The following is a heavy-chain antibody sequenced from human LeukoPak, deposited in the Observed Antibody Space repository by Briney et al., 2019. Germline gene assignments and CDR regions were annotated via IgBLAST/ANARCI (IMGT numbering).Heavy chain of an antibody. D-gene: IGHD6-19*01. CDR1: GGSISSSSYY. Sequence: SETLSLTCTVSGGSISSSSYYWGWIRQPPGKGLEWIGSIYYSGSTYYNPSLKSRVTISVDTSKNQFSLKLSSVTAADTAVYYCARVAYSSGWYVRNYYYYYMDVWGKGTTVTVSS. CDR2: IYYSGST. V-gene: IGHV4-39*07. CDR3: ARVAYSSGWYVRNYYYYYMDV. J-gene: IGHJ6*03.